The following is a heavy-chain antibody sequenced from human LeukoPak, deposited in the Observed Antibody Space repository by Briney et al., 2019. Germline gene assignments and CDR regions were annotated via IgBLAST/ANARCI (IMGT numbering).Heavy chain of an antibody. CDR1: GGTFSSYA. D-gene: IGHD3-9*01. Sequence: SVKVSCKASGGTFSSYAISWVRQAPGQGLEWMGRIIPILGIANYAQKFQGRVTITADKSTSTAYMELSSLRSEDTAVYYCATEYDFLTGFFVQWGQGTLVTVSS. CDR2: IIPILGIA. CDR3: ATEYDFLTGFFVQ. J-gene: IGHJ4*02. V-gene: IGHV1-69*04.